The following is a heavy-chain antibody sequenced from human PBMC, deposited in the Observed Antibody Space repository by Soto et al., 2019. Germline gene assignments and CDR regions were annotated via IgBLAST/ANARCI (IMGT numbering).Heavy chain of an antibody. CDR2: ISYDGSNK. V-gene: IGHV3-30*18. CDR3: AKDSLVIAADGWPTG. D-gene: IGHD6-13*01. Sequence: GGSLRLSCAASGFTFSSYGMHWVRQAPGKGLEWVAVISYDGSNKYYADSVKGRFTISRDNSKNTLYLQMNSLRAEDTAVYYCAKDSLVIAADGWPTGWGQGTLVTVSS. J-gene: IGHJ4*02. CDR1: GFTFSSYG.